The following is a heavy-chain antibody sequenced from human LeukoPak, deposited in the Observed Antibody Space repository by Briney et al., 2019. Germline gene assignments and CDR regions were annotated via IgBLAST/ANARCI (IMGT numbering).Heavy chain of an antibody. CDR1: GADARISD. Sequence: GGSLRLSCAASGADARISDVWMSWVRQAPGKGLEWVSAISGSGGATYHADADSVKGRFTISRDNSKNALYLEINNLRAEDTAVYYCAKDGYNYDSSGHFDYWGQGTLVTVSS. CDR3: AKDGYNYDSSGHFDY. J-gene: IGHJ4*02. D-gene: IGHD3-22*01. V-gene: IGHV3-23*01. CDR2: ISGSGGAT.